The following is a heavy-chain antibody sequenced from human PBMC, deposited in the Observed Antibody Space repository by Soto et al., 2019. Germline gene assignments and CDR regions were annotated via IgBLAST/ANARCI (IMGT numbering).Heavy chain of an antibody. CDR2: IYYSGST. Sequence: QLQLQESGPGLVKPSETLSLTCTVSGGSISSSSYYWGWIRQPPGKGLEWIGSIYYSGSTYYNPSLKSRVXXSXDXXKNQFSLKLSSVTAADTAVYYCARQSAVAGTGIDYWGQGTLVTVSS. D-gene: IGHD6-19*01. J-gene: IGHJ4*02. CDR3: ARQSAVAGTGIDY. CDR1: GGSISSSSYY. V-gene: IGHV4-39*01.